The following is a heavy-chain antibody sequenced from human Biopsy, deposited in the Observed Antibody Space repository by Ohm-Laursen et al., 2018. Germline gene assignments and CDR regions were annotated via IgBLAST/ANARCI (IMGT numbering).Heavy chain of an antibody. CDR2: IDRSGKT. D-gene: IGHD4-17*01. CDR3: GNEIYGRDY. Sequence: SETLSLTCVVYGATSSDYYWSWIRQPPGKGLEWLGQIDRSGKTNYNPSLKGRLTISANTSKNQFSLKLTSVTAADTAVYFCGNEIYGRDYWGQGALVTVSS. V-gene: IGHV4-34*08. CDR1: GATSSDYY. J-gene: IGHJ4*02.